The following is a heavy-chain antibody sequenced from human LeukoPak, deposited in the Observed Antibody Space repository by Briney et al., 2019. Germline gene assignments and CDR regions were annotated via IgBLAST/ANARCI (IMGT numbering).Heavy chain of an antibody. CDR1: GFTVSSNY. CDR2: NYSGGST. CDR3: ARVRRSGSYYFDY. D-gene: IGHD1-26*01. J-gene: IGHJ4*02. V-gene: IGHV3-66*01. Sequence: SGGSLRLSCAASGFTVSSNYMSWVRQAPGQGLEWVSVNYSGGSTYYADSVKGRFTISRDNSKNTLYLQMNSLRAEDTAVYYCARVRRSGSYYFDYWGQGTLVTVSS.